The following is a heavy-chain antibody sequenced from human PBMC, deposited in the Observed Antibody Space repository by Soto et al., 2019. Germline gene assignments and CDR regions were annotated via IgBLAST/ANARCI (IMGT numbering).Heavy chain of an antibody. CDR1: GFSLSTSGVG. CDR3: ERRGLTSVTYDRFEP. J-gene: IGHJ5*02. Sequence: QITLKESGPTLVKPTQTLTLTCTFSGFSLSTSGVGVGWIRQPPGKALEWLALIYWDDDKRYSPSLKSRLANTTDPFNNPVVLSITNLDPVETATYCCERRGLTSVTYDRFEPWAQGTLLTFAS. V-gene: IGHV2-5*02. D-gene: IGHD4-17*01. CDR2: IYWDDDK.